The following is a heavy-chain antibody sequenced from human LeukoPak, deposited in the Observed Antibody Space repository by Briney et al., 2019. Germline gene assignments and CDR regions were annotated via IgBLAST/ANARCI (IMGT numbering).Heavy chain of an antibody. CDR1: GFTFSTYA. Sequence: GGSLRLSCAASGFTFSTYAMHWVRQAPGKGLEWVAVISYDGSSKYYADSVKGRFTISRDNSKNTLYLQMNSLRAEDTAVYYCARRTPMDVWGKGTTVTVSS. J-gene: IGHJ6*03. CDR3: ARRTPMDV. CDR2: ISYDGSSK. V-gene: IGHV3-30*04.